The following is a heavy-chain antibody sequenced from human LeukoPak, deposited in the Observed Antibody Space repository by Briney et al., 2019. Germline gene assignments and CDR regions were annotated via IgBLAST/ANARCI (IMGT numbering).Heavy chain of an antibody. J-gene: IGHJ4*02. Sequence: PGGSLRLSCAASGFTFSNYWMTWVRQAPGKGLEWVANIKQDGSEKYYVDSVKGRFTISRDNAKNSLYLQMNSLGVDDTGVYYCARMGGRYSSSGYWGQGTLVTVSS. V-gene: IGHV3-7*01. CDR2: IKQDGSEK. CDR1: GFTFSNYW. CDR3: ARMGGRYSSSGY. D-gene: IGHD6-6*01.